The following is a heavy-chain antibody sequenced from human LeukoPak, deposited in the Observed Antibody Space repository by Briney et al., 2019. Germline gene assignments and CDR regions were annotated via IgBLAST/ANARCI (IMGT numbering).Heavy chain of an antibody. CDR1: GATFGTYS. Sequence: GGSLRLSCAASGATFGTYSMNWVRQGPGKGLEWVSYISGDGTNIYYADSVKGRFTISRDNAKNSLYLQMSGLRAEDTAVYYCARHLRVTMVRGANFDYWGQEPWSPSPQ. J-gene: IGHJ4*01. V-gene: IGHV3-48*04. D-gene: IGHD3-10*01. CDR3: ARHLRVTMVRGANFDY. CDR2: ISGDGTNI.